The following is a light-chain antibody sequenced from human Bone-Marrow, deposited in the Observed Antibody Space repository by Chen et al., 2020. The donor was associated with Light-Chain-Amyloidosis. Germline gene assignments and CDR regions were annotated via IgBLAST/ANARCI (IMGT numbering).Light chain of an antibody. J-gene: IGKJ4*01. CDR3: QQYGTSPLT. CDR1: QTISSKY. Sequence: EIVLTQSPGTPSLSPGEGANLSCRASQTISSKYLTWYQQKFGQAPRLLIYGSSSRATGIPDRFTGSGSGTDFTLTINRLEPEDFAMDYCQQYGTSPLTFGGGTKVEIK. CDR2: GSS. V-gene: IGKV3-20*01.